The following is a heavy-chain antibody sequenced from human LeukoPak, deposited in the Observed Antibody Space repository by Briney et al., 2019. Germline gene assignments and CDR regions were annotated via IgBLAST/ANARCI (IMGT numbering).Heavy chain of an antibody. V-gene: IGHV3-30*02. CDR2: IRYDGSNK. Sequence: GGSLRLSCAASGFTFSSYGMHWVRQAPGKGLEWVAFIRYDGSNKYYADSMKGRFTISRDNSKNTLYLQMNSLRAEDTAVYYCARGLSYGSGSYYPDYWGQGTLVTVSS. CDR3: ARGLSYGSGSYYPDY. D-gene: IGHD3-10*01. J-gene: IGHJ4*02. CDR1: GFTFSSYG.